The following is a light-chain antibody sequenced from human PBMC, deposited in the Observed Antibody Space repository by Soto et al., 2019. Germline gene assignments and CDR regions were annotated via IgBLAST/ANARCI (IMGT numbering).Light chain of an antibody. Sequence: QSALTQPASVSGSPGQSITISCTGTSSDIGAFDLVSWYQQHPGKAPKVMIYDVNTRPSGVSSRFSGSKSGNTASLAISGLQAEYGADYYCSSYKITGPRRFGTGTKLTVL. CDR3: SSYKITGPRR. V-gene: IGLV2-14*01. CDR1: SSDIGAFDL. J-gene: IGLJ1*01. CDR2: DVN.